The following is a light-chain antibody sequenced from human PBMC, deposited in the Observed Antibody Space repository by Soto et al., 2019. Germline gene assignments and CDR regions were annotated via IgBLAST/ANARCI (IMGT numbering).Light chain of an antibody. J-gene: IGKJ2*01. CDR3: HQYGSSPLYT. Sequence: EIVLTQSPGTLSLSPGERATLSCRASQSVGSNYFAWYQQKPGQDPRLLIYGASSRATGIPDRFSGSGSGTDFTLPISRLEPADFAVYYCHQYGSSPLYTFGQGTKLEIK. CDR1: QSVGSNY. V-gene: IGKV3-20*01. CDR2: GAS.